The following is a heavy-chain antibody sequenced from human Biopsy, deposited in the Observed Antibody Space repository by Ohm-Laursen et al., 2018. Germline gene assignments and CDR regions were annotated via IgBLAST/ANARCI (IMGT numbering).Heavy chain of an antibody. CDR3: ARDRGYYSDRTVPGYFDL. CDR1: GVSISSYY. Sequence: TLSLTCTVSGVSISSYYWSWIRQPPGKGLQWIGYVYYTGSTDYNPSLQSRVTISDDTSKNHFSLRLRSVTPAATAIYYCARDRGYYSDRTVPGYFDLWGRGTLVTVSS. D-gene: IGHD3-22*01. J-gene: IGHJ2*01. CDR2: VYYTGST. V-gene: IGHV4-59*01.